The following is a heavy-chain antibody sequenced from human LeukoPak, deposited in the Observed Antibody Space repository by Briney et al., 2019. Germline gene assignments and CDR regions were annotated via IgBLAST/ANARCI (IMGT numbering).Heavy chain of an antibody. D-gene: IGHD3-10*02. CDR1: GFTFRTYG. V-gene: IGHV3-33*01. Sequence: GGSLRLSCAASGFTFRTYGMHWVRQAPGKGLEWVAVIYYDATTKYYADPVKGRFTISRDNAKNSLYLQMNSLRAEDTAVYYCARCNVGDQYYYYYMDVWGKGTTVTVSS. CDR2: IYYDATTK. CDR3: ARCNVGDQYYYYYMDV. J-gene: IGHJ6*03.